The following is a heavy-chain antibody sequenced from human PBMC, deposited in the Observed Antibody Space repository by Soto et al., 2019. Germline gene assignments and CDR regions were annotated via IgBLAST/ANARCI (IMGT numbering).Heavy chain of an antibody. D-gene: IGHD3-22*01. V-gene: IGHV4-59*01. CDR1: AGSITTSY. Sequence: SETLALTCTVSAGSITTSYWSWIRQPLGKALEWIGYISYRGSTNYNPSLKSRLTISIDTSKSQISLKLTSMTTADTAVYYCASSGIVGREVNTWFDPWGQGTLVTVSS. CDR3: ASSGIVGREVNTWFDP. CDR2: ISYRGST. J-gene: IGHJ5*02.